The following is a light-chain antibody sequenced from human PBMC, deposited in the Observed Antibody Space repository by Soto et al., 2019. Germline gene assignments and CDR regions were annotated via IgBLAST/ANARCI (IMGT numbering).Light chain of an antibody. V-gene: IGKV3-11*01. J-gene: IGKJ5*01. CDR2: DAS. CDR1: QSVSNY. CDR3: QQHNIYPIT. Sequence: EIVLTQSPGTLSFFPGERATLSCWASQSVSNYFVWYQQKPGQAPRLLIYDASKRATGIPARFSGSGSGTEFTLTITSLQPEDFATYYCQQHNIYPITFGQGTRLEIK.